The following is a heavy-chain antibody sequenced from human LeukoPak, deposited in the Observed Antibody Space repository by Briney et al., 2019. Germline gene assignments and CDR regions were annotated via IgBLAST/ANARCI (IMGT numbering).Heavy chain of an antibody. V-gene: IGHV4-30-4*01. Sequence: SETLSLTCTVSGGSISSGDYYWSWIRQPPGKGLEWIGYIYYSGSTYYNPSLKSRVTISVDRSKDQFSLKLSSVTAADTAVYYCAREPFGANYFDYWGQGTLVTVSS. CDR1: GGSISSGDYY. CDR2: IYYSGST. D-gene: IGHD3-3*01. J-gene: IGHJ4*02. CDR3: AREPFGANYFDY.